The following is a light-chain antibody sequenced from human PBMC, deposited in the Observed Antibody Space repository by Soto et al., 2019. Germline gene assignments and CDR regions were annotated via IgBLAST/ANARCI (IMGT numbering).Light chain of an antibody. CDR2: GAS. CDR3: HQYSSSTKT. J-gene: IGKJ1*01. V-gene: IGKV3-20*01. Sequence: IVLSLSPGYLSLSPGERATLSCRASQSVSSTYLAWYQQRPGQAPRLLRYGASSRATGIPDRFSGSGSGTDFTLTISRLEPDDFAVYYCHQYSSSTKTFGQGTKVEI. CDR1: QSVSSTY.